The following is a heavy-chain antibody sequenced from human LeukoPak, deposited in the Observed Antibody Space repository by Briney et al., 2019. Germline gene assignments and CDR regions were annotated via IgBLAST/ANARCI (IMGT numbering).Heavy chain of an antibody. CDR1: GYTLTELS. CDR2: FDHEDGET. V-gene: IGHV1-24*01. CDR3: ATDLRGSIWFGELLPFDY. D-gene: IGHD3-10*01. J-gene: IGHJ4*02. Sequence: ASVKVSCKVSGYTLTELSMHWVRQAPGKGLEWMGGFDHEDGETIYAQKFQGRVTMTEDTSTDTAYMELSSLRSEDTAVYYCATDLRGSIWFGELLPFDYWGQGTLVTVSS.